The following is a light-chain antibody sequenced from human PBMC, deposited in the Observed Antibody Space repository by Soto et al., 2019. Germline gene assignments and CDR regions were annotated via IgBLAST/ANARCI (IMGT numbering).Light chain of an antibody. CDR3: SSYTTSGTLV. CDR1: SSDVGGYNY. V-gene: IGLV2-14*01. Sequence: QSALTQPPSVSGSPGQPITISCTGTSSDVGGYNYVSWYQQHPGKVPKVMIFEVSNRPSGISHRFSGSKSGNTASLTISGLQAEDEADYYCSSYTTSGTLVFGGGTKLTVL. J-gene: IGLJ2*01. CDR2: EVS.